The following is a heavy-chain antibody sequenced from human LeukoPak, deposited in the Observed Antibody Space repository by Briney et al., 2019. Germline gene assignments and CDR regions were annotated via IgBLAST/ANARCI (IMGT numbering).Heavy chain of an antibody. D-gene: IGHD6-19*01. CDR1: GGSISSHY. J-gene: IGHJ4*02. V-gene: IGHV4-59*06. CDR2: IYYSGST. CDR3: ARSAVAGAFDY. Sequence: SETLSLTCTVSGGSISSHYWSWIRQPPGKGLEWIGYIYYSGSTYYNPSLKSRVTISVDTSKNQFSLKLSSVTAADTAVYYCARSAVAGAFDYWGQGTLVTVSS.